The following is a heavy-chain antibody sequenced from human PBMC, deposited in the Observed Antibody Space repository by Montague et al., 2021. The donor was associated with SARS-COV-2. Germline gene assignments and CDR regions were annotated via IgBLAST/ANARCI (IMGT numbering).Heavy chain of an antibody. CDR2: IYTSGST. V-gene: IGHV4-4*07. CDR3: ARDREGVGRSRRSTVDWYFDY. CDR1: GDSISSYY. D-gene: IGHD2-2*01. Sequence: SETLSLTCDVYGDSISSYYWSWIRQPAGKGLEWIGRIYTSGSTNYNPSLKSRVTMSVDTSKNQFSLKLSSVTAADTAVYYCARDREGVGRSRRSTVDWYFDYWGQGTLVTVSS. J-gene: IGHJ4*02.